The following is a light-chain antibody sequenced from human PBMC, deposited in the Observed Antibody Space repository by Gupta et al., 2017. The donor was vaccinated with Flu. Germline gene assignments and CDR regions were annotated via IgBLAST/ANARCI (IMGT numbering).Light chain of an antibody. Sequence: DIQMTQSPSTLSASVGDRVTITCRASQSISSWLAWYQQKPGKAPKLLIYRAPDGETGVPSRFSGDKAGKEFTLTSSSRQHDDFANYYCQQYHRLWTFGQGTXVEIK. CDR2: RAP. J-gene: IGKJ1*01. CDR3: QQYHRLWT. V-gene: IGKV1-5*03. CDR1: QSISSW.